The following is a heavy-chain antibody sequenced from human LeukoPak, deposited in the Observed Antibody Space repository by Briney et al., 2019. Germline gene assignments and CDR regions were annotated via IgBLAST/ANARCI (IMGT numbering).Heavy chain of an antibody. CDR3: ANEIRPNDY. J-gene: IGHJ4*02. V-gene: IGHV3-7*05. CDR1: GFTFSSYW. D-gene: IGHD3-16*01. Sequence: GGSLRLSCSASGFTFSSYWMIWVRQAPGKGLEWVANINQVGSEKYYADSVKGRFTISRDNSKNSLYPQMNSLRAEDTALYYCANEIRPNDYWGQGTLVTVSS. CDR2: INQVGSEK.